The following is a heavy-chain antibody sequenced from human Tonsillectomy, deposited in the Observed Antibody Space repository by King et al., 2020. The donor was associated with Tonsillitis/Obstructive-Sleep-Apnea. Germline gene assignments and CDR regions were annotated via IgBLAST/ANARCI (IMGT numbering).Heavy chain of an antibody. CDR2: IYYSGST. CDR1: GDSISSSRYY. J-gene: IGHJ6*02. CDR3: AREGYYDSSGYTSGYDLDV. D-gene: IGHD3-22*01. V-gene: IGHV4-39*02. Sequence: QLQESGPGLVKPSETLSLTCTVSGDSISSSRYYWGWIRQPPGKGLEWIGSIYYSGSTYYNPSLKSRVTISVDTSKNQFSLRLSSVTAADTAVYYCAREGYYDSSGYTSGYDLDVWGQGTTVTVSS.